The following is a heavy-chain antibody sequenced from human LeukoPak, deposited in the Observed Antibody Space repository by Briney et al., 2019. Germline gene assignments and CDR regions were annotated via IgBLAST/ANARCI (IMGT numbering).Heavy chain of an antibody. J-gene: IGHJ3*02. CDR3: ARAPGRRWLQLASSGDAFDI. CDR1: GFTFSSYW. V-gene: IGHV3-7*03. Sequence: GGSLRLSCAASGFTFSSYWMSWVRQAPGKGLEWVANIKQDGSEKYYVDSVKGRFTISRDNAKNSLYLQMNGLRAEDTAVYYCARAPGRRWLQLASSGDAFDIWGQETMVTVSS. D-gene: IGHD5-12*01. CDR2: IKQDGSEK.